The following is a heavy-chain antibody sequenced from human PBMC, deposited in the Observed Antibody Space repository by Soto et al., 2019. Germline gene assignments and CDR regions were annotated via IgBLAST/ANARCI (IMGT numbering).Heavy chain of an antibody. V-gene: IGHV3-9*01. D-gene: IGHD6-19*01. CDR3: AKGKGRVLIAVAGTD. CDR2: ISWNSGSI. J-gene: IGHJ4*02. Sequence: EVQLVESGGGLVQPGRSLRLSCAASGFTFDDYAMHWVRQAPGKGLEWASGISWNSGSIGYADSVKGRFTISRDNAKNSLYLQMNRLRDEDTALYYCAKGKGRVLIAVAGTDWGQGTLVTVSS. CDR1: GFTFDDYA.